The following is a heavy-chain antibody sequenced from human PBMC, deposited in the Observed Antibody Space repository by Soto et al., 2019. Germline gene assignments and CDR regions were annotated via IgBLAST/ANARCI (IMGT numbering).Heavy chain of an antibody. CDR3: ASYSGSYFPVGHDR. V-gene: IGHV3-7*01. J-gene: IGHJ5*02. D-gene: IGHD1-26*01. CDR2: IKQDGTEI. CDR1: GFTFRNYW. Sequence: GGSLRLSCVASGFTFRNYWMSWVRQAPGGGLEWVANIKQDGTEIHYVESVKGRFTIFRDNAKKSLYLQMNSLRAEDTAVYFCASYSGSYFPVGHDRWGQGTLVTVSS.